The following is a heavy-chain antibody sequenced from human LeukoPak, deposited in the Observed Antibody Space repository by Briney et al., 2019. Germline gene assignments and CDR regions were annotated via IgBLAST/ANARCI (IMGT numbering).Heavy chain of an antibody. Sequence: SETLSLTCTVSGGSISSYYWSWIRQPPGKGLEWIGYTYYSESTDYNPSLKSRVTISVDTSKNQFSLKLSSVTAADTAVCYCASEAVGGGFDYWGQGTLVTVSS. CDR2: TYYSEST. J-gene: IGHJ4*02. CDR3: ASEAVGGGFDY. CDR1: GGSISSYY. D-gene: IGHD1-26*01. V-gene: IGHV4-59*01.